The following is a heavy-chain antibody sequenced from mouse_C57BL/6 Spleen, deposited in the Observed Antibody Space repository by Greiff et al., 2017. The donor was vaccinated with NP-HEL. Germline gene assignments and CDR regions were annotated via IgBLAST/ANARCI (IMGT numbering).Heavy chain of an antibody. J-gene: IGHJ3*01. V-gene: IGHV1-22*01. D-gene: IGHD2-5*01. CDR1: GYTFTDYN. CDR3: ARGIGYSNYPFAY. CDR2: INPNNGGT. Sequence: EVQLQQSGPELVKPGASVKMSCKASGYTFTDYNMHWVKQSHGKSLEWIGYINPNNGGTSYNQKFKGKATLTVNKSSSTAYMELRSLTSEDAAVYYCARGIGYSNYPFAYWGQGTLVTVSA.